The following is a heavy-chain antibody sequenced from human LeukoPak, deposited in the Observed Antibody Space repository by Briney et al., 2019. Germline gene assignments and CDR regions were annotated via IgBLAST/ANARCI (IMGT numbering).Heavy chain of an antibody. CDR1: GYTFTGYY. D-gene: IGHD6-13*01. CDR3: ARDHSSSFRQEMDV. J-gene: IGHJ6*04. CDR2: INPNSGGT. V-gene: IGHV1-2*02. Sequence: ASVKVSCKASGYTFTGYYMHWVRQAPGQGLEWMGWINPNSGGTNYAQKFQGRVTMTRDTSISTAYMELSRLRSDDTAVYYCARDHSSSFRQEMDVWGKGTTVTVSS.